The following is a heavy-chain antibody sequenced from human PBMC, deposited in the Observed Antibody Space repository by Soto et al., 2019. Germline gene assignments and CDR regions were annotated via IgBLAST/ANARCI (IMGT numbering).Heavy chain of an antibody. V-gene: IGHV4-31*03. CDR3: AGTYYYDSSGYYYPNWFDP. Sequence: PSETLSLTCTVSGGSISSGGYYWSWIRQHPGKGLEWIGYIYYSGSTYYNPSLKSRVTISVDTSKNQFSLKLSSVTAADTAVYYCAGTYYYDSSGYYYPNWFDPWGQGTPVTVSS. CDR2: IYYSGST. J-gene: IGHJ5*02. CDR1: GGSISSGGYY. D-gene: IGHD3-22*01.